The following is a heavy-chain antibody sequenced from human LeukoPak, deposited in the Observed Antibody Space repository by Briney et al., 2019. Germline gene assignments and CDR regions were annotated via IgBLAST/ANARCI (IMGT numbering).Heavy chain of an antibody. CDR3: TTRCSSTSCYEIFDY. CDR1: GFTFSNAW. J-gene: IGHJ4*02. V-gene: IGHV3-15*01. D-gene: IGHD2-2*01. CDR2: IKSKTDGGTT. Sequence: DPGGSLRLSCAASGFTFSNAWMSWVRQAPGKGLEWVGRIKSKTDGGTTDYAAPVKGRFTISRDDSKNTLYLQMNSLKTEDTAVYYCTTRCSSTSCYEIFDYWGQGTLVTVSS.